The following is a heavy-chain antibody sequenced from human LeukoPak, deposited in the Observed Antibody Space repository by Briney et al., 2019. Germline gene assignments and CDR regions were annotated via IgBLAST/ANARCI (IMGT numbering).Heavy chain of an antibody. J-gene: IGHJ4*02. CDR3: ARDFLGSGSFDY. D-gene: IGHD3-10*01. Sequence: GGSLRLSCAASGFTFSSYGMHWVRQAPDKGLEWVAVIWYDGSNKYYADSVKGRFTISRDNSKNTLYLQMNSLRAEDTAVYYCARDFLGSGSFDYWGQGTLVTVSS. V-gene: IGHV3-33*01. CDR1: GFTFSSYG. CDR2: IWYDGSNK.